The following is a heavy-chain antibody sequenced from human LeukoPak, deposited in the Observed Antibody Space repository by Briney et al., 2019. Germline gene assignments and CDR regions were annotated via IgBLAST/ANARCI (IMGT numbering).Heavy chain of an antibody. D-gene: IGHD3-9*01. CDR3: ASITYYDILPGL. CDR1: GGSISSSSYY. J-gene: IGHJ4*02. V-gene: IGHV4-39*01. Sequence: PSETLSLTCTVSGGSISSSSYYWGWIRQPPGKGLEWIGSIYYSGSTYYNPSLKSRVTISVGTSKNQFSLKLSSVTAADTAVYYCASITYYDILPGLWGQGTLVTVSS. CDR2: IYYSGST.